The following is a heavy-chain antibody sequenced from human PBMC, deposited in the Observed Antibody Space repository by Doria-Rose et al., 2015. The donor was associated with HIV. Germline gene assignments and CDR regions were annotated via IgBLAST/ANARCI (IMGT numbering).Heavy chain of an antibody. J-gene: IGHJ4*02. V-gene: IGHV3-33*01. D-gene: IGHD4-17*01. CDR1: RFTFSNYG. CDR3: ARDQSDYGDYVGYFDY. CDR2: VWYDGTNK. Sequence: QVQLVESGGGVVQPGRSLRLSCAASRFTFSNYGMHWVRQAPGKGLEWVALVWYDGTNKYYANSVKGQFTISRDNSKNMLYLQMNSLRAEDTAVYYCARDQSDYGDYVGYFDYWGQGTLVTVSS.